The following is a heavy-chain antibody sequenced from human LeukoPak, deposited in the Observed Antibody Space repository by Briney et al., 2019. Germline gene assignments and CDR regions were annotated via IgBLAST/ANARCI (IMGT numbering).Heavy chain of an antibody. J-gene: IGHJ4*02. D-gene: IGHD4/OR15-4a*01. Sequence: PGGSLRLSCAASGFTFSSYEMNWVRQAPGKGLEWVSYISSSGSTIYYADSVKGRFTISTDNTKNSLYVQMNSLRAEDTAVYYCARVSNDYGGPLDYWGQGTLVTVSS. CDR3: ARVSNDYGGPLDY. V-gene: IGHV3-48*03. CDR1: GFTFSSYE. CDR2: ISSSGSTI.